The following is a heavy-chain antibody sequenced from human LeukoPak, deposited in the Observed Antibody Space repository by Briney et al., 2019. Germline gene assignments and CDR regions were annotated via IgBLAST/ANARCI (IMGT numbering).Heavy chain of an antibody. CDR2: ICGGGPTT. CDR1: GFTFSTYA. Sequence: GGSLRLSCAASGFTFSTYAMNWVRQAPAKGLEWVSTICGGGPTTDYADSVEGRFTISRDNAKNTLYLQMNSLRPEDTAVYFCARGFLGGTDQYFDSWGQGTLVTVSS. D-gene: IGHD6-19*01. V-gene: IGHV3-23*01. CDR3: ARGFLGGTDQYFDS. J-gene: IGHJ4*02.